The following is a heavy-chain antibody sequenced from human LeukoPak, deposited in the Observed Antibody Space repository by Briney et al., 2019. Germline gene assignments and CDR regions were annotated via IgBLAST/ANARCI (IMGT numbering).Heavy chain of an antibody. V-gene: IGHV3-30*01. CDR3: ASGDYYDSSAE. J-gene: IGHJ4*02. CDR1: GFTFSSYA. D-gene: IGHD3-22*01. Sequence: GGSLRLSCAASGFTFSSYAMHWVRQAPGKGLEWVAVITYDGSNKYCADSVKGRFTISRDNSKNTLYLQMNSLRAGDTAVYYCASGDYYDSSAEWGQGTLVTVSS. CDR2: ITYDGSNK.